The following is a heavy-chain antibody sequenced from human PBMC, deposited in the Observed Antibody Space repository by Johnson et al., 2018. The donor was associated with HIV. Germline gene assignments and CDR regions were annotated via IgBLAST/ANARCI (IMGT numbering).Heavy chain of an antibody. D-gene: IGHD7-27*01. CDR2: IYSGGTT. J-gene: IGHJ3*01. Sequence: VQLVESGGGLIQPGGSLRLSCAASGFTFDNYTMHWVRQAPGKGLEWVSLIYSGGTTYYADSVKGRFTISRDNSKNTLFLQMNRLRAEDTAVYFCAKDRSNWGYDALDVWGQGTTVTVSS. V-gene: IGHV3-53*01. CDR3: AKDRSNWGYDALDV. CDR1: GFTFDNYT.